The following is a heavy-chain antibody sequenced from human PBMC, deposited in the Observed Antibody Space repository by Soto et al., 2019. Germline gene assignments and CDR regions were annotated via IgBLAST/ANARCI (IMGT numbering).Heavy chain of an antibody. CDR3: ARDRFDGSGTYNYFDY. Sequence: ASVKVSCKASGYTFTTHYIHWVRQAPGQEFEWMGIINPSGSIANYAQKFQGRVTMTTVMRTTIVYMELSSLRSEDTAMYYCARDRFDGSGTYNYFDYRGQGTLVTVSS. J-gene: IGHJ4*02. D-gene: IGHD3-10*01. CDR2: INPSGSIA. V-gene: IGHV1-46*01. CDR1: GYTFTTHY.